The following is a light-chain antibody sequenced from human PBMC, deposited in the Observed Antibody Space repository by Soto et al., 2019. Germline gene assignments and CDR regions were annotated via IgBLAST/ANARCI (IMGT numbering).Light chain of an antibody. CDR2: ATS. CDR3: QQARSFPVT. V-gene: IGKV1D-12*01. CDR1: QDVGRW. J-gene: IGKJ5*01. Sequence: DIQMTQSPSSLSASVGDTVTITCRSSQDVGRWLSWYQQKPGKAPKILIFATSTLQRGVPSRFSGSGSGTDFTLTITSLQSEDFATYYCQQARSFPVTFGQGTRLEIK.